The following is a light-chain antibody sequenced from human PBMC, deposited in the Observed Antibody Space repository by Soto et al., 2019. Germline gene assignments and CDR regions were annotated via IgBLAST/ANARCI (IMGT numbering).Light chain of an antibody. J-gene: IGKJ4*01. CDR1: QSVSTN. CDR3: QQYNNWPLT. Sequence: EIVMTQSPVTLSVSPGERATLSCRASQSVSTNLAWYQQKPGQAPRLLIYGASTRATDIPARFSGSGSETEFTLTISSLQSEDFAVYYCQQYNNWPLTFGGGTKVDI. CDR2: GAS. V-gene: IGKV3-15*01.